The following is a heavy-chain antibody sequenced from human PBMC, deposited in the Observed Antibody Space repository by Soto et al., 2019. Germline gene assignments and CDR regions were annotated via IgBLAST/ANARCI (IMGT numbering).Heavy chain of an antibody. CDR3: ARHTIAVAGPIDY. J-gene: IGHJ4*02. D-gene: IGHD6-19*01. CDR1: GYSFTSYW. Sequence: GESLKIPCKGSGYSFTSYWIGWVRQMPGKGLEWMGIIYPGDSDTRYSPSFQGQVTISADKSISTAYLQWSSLKASDTAMYYCARHTIAVAGPIDYWGQGTLVTVSS. CDR2: IYPGDSDT. V-gene: IGHV5-51*01.